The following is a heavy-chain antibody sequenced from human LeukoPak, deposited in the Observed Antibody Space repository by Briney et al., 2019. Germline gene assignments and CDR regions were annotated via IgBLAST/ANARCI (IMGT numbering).Heavy chain of an antibody. CDR3: VSMVRGVGY. CDR1: GFTFSSYG. D-gene: IGHD3-10*01. Sequence: GGSLRLSCAASGFTFSSYGMHWVRQAPGKGLEWVTLVWYDGNRKYYADSVKGRFTISRDNSKNSVYLQLSSLRPEDTAMYYCVSMVRGVGYWGQGTLVTVSS. V-gene: IGHV3-30*02. J-gene: IGHJ4*02. CDR2: VWYDGNRK.